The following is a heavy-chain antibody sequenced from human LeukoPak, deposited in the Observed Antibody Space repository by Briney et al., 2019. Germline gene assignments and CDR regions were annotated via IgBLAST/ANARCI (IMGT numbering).Heavy chain of an antibody. V-gene: IGHV3-23*01. J-gene: IGHJ4*02. D-gene: IGHD3-9*01. Sequence: PGGSLRLSCAASGFTFSSYAMSWVRQAPGKGLEWVSAISGSGGSTYYADSVKGRFTISRDNSKNTLYLQMNSLRAEDTAVYYCARGDPVLRYFDWLLAYFDYWGQGTLVTVSS. CDR2: ISGSGGST. CDR1: GFTFSSYA. CDR3: ARGDPVLRYFDWLLAYFDY.